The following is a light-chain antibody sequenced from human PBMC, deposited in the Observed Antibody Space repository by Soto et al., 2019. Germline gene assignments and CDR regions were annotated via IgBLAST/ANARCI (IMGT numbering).Light chain of an antibody. CDR2: GSS. CDR1: QGIITY. CDR3: QQTRSYPST. Sequence: ILLTQSPSSLSASVGDSVTITCRASQGIITYLAWYQQKPGKAPNLLIYGSSTLQSGVPLRFSGSGSGTNFTITINSLQAEDFATYYCQQTRSYPSTFGGGTKVDIK. V-gene: IGKV1-9*01. J-gene: IGKJ4*01.